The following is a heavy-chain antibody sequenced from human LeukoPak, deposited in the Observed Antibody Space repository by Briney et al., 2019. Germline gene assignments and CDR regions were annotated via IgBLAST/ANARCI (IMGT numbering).Heavy chain of an antibody. CDR1: GGSISSSPYY. CDR2: IYFTGST. D-gene: IGHD2-2*01. V-gene: IGHV4-39*01. CDR3: ARLGRSTSWENWFDP. Sequence: PSETLSLTCTVSGGSISSSPYYWGWIRQPPGKGLEWIGSIYFTGSTYYNPSLKSRVIISVDTSNNQFSLKLSSVTAADTAVYYCARLGRSTSWENWFDPWGQGTLVTVSS. J-gene: IGHJ5*02.